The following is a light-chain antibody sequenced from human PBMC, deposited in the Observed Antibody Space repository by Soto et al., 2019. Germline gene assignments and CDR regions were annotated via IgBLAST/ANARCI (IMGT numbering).Light chain of an antibody. CDR2: DAS. J-gene: IGKJ1*01. CDR1: QSVSSY. CDR3: QQRSNWPPET. Sequence: EIVLTQSPATLSLSPGERATLSCMASQSVSSYLAWYQQKPGQAPRLLIYDASNRATGIPARFSGSGSGTDFTLNISSLEPEDFAVYYCQQRSNWPPETFGQGTKVEIK. V-gene: IGKV3-11*01.